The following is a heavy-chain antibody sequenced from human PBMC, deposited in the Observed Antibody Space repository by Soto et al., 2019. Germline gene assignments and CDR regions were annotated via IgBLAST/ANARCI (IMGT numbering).Heavy chain of an antibody. V-gene: IGHV1-69*12. J-gene: IGHJ6*02. CDR1: GGTFSSYA. D-gene: IGHD3-3*01. CDR2: IIPIFGTA. Sequence: QVQLVQSGAEVKKPGSSVKVSCKASGGTFSSYAISWVRQAPGQGLEWMGGIIPIFGTANYAQKFQGRVTMTADESTSTAYMELGSLRSEDTAVYYCASGDYDFWSGPGGGMDVWGQGTTVTVSS. CDR3: ASGDYDFWSGPGGGMDV.